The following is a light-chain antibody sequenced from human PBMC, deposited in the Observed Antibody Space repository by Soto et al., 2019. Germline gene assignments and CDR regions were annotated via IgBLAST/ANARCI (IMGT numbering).Light chain of an antibody. CDR1: HSVSSSY. CDR3: QQYGSSPPWP. V-gene: IGKV3-20*01. Sequence: DIVLTQSPGTLSLSPGERATLSCMASHSVSSSYLAWYQQKPGQAPRLLIYAASNRATGIPDRFSGSGSGTDFCHTSSRLEPEEFAVYYCQQYGSSPPWPFAQGTKVEIK. CDR2: AAS. J-gene: IGKJ1*01.